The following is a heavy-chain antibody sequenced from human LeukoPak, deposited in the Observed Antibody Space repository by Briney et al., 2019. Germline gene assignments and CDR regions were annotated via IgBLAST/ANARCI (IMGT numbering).Heavy chain of an antibody. CDR3: ASSFSGSYFLAFDY. J-gene: IGHJ4*02. CDR2: INPNSGGT. Sequence: ASVKVSCKASGYTFTGYYMHWVRQAPGQGLEWMGWINPNSGGTNYAQKFQGRVTMTRDTSISTAYMELSRLRSDDTAVYYCASSFSGSYFLAFDYRGQGTLVTVSS. CDR1: GYTFTGYY. V-gene: IGHV1-2*02. D-gene: IGHD1-26*01.